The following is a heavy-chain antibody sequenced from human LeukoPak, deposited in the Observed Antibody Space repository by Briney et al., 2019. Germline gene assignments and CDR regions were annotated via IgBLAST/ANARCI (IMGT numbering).Heavy chain of an antibody. CDR2: NYPGDSDT. J-gene: IGHJ6*02. CDR1: GYSFTSYW. CDR3: ARHAYCSSTSCYNTELSSMDV. D-gene: IGHD2-2*01. Sequence: LGESLKISCKGSGYSFTSYWIGWVRQMPGKGLEWMGINYPGDSDTRHSPSFQGQVTISADKSISTAYLQWSSLKASDTAMYYCARHAYCSSTSCYNTELSSMDVWGQGTTVTVSS. V-gene: IGHV5-51*01.